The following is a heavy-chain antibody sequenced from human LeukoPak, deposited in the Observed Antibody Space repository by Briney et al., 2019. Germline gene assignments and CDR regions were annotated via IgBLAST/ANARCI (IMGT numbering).Heavy chain of an antibody. D-gene: IGHD6-13*01. CDR3: ARGGASAAARRNDP. J-gene: IGHJ5*02. CDR1: GYTFTSYD. CDR2: MNPNSGNT. V-gene: IGHV1-8*01. Sequence: ASVKVSCKASGYTFTSYDINWVRQASGQGLEWMGWMNPNSGNTGYAQKFKGRVTITSSTSTSTVFMELGSLTSEDTAVYYCARGGASAAARRNDPWGQGTLVTVSS.